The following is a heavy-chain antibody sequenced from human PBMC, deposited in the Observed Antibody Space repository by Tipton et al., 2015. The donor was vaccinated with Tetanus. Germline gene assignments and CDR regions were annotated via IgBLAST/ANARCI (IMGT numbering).Heavy chain of an antibody. J-gene: IGHJ5*02. Sequence: TLSLTCTVSGDSISSSDYYWGWIRQPPGEGLEWIASVYYDGSAYYNPSLKSRITISIDTSGSPFSLNLHSVTAADTAFYYCTRHVVVAVPTWFDPWGQGTLITVSS. D-gene: IGHD2-15*01. CDR3: TRHVVVAVPTWFDP. CDR1: GDSISSSDYY. V-gene: IGHV4-39*01. CDR2: VYYDGSA.